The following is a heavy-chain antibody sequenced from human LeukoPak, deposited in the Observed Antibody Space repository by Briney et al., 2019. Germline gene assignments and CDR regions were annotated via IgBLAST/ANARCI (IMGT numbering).Heavy chain of an antibody. Sequence: GGSLRLSCAASGFTFSSFAISWVRQGPGKGLEWVASISGRGDGTSYADSVKGRFTISRDNTKNPLYLQMNSLRAEDTAVYYCAKAEYCSSTTCYAFDVWGQGTMVTVSS. CDR3: AKAEYCSSTTCYAFDV. CDR2: ISGRGDGT. CDR1: GFTFSSFA. J-gene: IGHJ3*01. V-gene: IGHV3-23*01. D-gene: IGHD2-2*01.